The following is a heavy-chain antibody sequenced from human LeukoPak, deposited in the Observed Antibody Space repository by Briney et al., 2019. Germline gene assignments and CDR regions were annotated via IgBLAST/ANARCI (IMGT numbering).Heavy chain of an antibody. CDR2: VYQSNIA. V-gene: IGHV4-59*02. Sequence: SETLSLTCTVSGGSVSDNYWSWIRQPPGKGLEWIAYVYQSNIANYNPSLSSRGTISLDTSKNQVSLKLRSVTPADTAIYYCTKNAGRGRPSDLWGQGTLVTVFS. J-gene: IGHJ4*02. CDR3: TKNAGRGRPSDL. D-gene: IGHD2-15*01. CDR1: GGSVSDNY.